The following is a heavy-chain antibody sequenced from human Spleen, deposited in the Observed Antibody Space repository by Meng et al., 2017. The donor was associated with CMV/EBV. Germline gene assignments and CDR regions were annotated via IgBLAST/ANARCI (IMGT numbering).Heavy chain of an antibody. CDR2: IYHSGST. CDR1: VASISSSNL. D-gene: IGHD2-21*02. V-gene: IGHV4-4*02. Sequence: QVQLQESGPGLVKPSGTLSLTCAVSVASISSSNLWTWVRQVPGKGLEWIGEIYHSGSTNYNPSLKSRVTISVDKFKNQFSLKLGSVTAADTAVYYCARIERRRILKYCGSDCSTTDYWGQGILVIVSS. J-gene: IGHJ4*02. CDR3: ARIERRRILKYCGSDCSTTDY.